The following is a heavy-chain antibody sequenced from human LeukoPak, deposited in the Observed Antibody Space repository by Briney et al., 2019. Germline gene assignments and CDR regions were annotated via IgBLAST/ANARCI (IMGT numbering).Heavy chain of an antibody. D-gene: IGHD5/OR15-5a*01. J-gene: IGHJ4*02. Sequence: ASVKVSCKASGYTFTNYGISWVRLAPGQGHEWMGWISAYSGYTHYAQKIQGRVTVTTEASTSTAYMELRSLTSYDTAVYYCARDAVSTTTAGGIDYWGQGTLVTVSS. CDR1: GYTFTNYG. CDR2: ISAYSGYT. V-gene: IGHV1-18*01. CDR3: ARDAVSTTTAGGIDY.